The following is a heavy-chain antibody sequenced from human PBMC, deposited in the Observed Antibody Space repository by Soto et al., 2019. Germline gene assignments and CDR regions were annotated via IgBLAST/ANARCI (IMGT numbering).Heavy chain of an antibody. CDR2: VSYDGRQK. CDR1: GFTFSSYT. J-gene: IGHJ1*01. D-gene: IGHD5-12*01. CDR3: EREYSPSWEGYFGL. V-gene: IGHV3-30*04. Sequence: QVQVVESGGAAVQPGQSLRLSCAASGFTFSSYTFHWVRQAPGKGLEWVAVVSYDGRQKFHADSVKGRFTISRDNFKNTVNLQMNSLRPEDTAIYFCEREYSPSWEGYFGLWGQGTRVTV.